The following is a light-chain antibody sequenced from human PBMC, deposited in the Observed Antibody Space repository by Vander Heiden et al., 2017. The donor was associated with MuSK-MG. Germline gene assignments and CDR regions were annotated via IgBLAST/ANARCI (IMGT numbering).Light chain of an antibody. CDR2: AAS. CDR3: QQSYSTPRT. CDR1: QSSSSY. Sequence: QMTQSPSSLSASVGDRVTITCRASQSSSSYVKWYQQKPGKAPKLLIYAASSLQSGVPSRCSGSGSGTDFPLTISSLQPEVFATYYCQQSYSTPRTFGQGTKVEIK. V-gene: IGKV1-39*01. J-gene: IGKJ1*01.